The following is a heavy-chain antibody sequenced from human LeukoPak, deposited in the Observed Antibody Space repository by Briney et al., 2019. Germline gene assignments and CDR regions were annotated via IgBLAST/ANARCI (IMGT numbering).Heavy chain of an antibody. CDR1: GYTFTSYY. CDR3: ARGTHFDWLLLGY. D-gene: IGHD3-9*01. V-gene: IGHV1-46*01. J-gene: IGHJ4*02. CDR2: INPSGGST. Sequence: ASVKVSCKASGYTFTSYYMHWVRQAPGQGLEWMGIINPSGGSTSYAQKFQGRVTMTRDTSTSTVYMELRSLRSDDTAVYYRARGTHFDWLLLGYWGQGTLVTVSS.